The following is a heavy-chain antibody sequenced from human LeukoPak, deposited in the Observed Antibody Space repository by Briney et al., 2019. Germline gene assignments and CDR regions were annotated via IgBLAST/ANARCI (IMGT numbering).Heavy chain of an antibody. V-gene: IGHV4-34*01. D-gene: IGHD1-26*01. J-gene: IGHJ4*02. CDR1: GGSFSGYY. Sequence: SETLSLTCAVYGGSFSGYYWSWIRQPPGKGLEWIGEINHSGSTNYNPSLKSRVTISVDTSKNQFSLKLSSVTAADTAVYYCASGVGARYYFDYWGQGTLVTVSS. CDR2: INHSGST. CDR3: ASGVGARYYFDY.